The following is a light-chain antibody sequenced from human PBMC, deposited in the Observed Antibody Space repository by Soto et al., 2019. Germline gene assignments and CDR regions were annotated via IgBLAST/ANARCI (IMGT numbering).Light chain of an antibody. CDR2: DAS. CDR3: QQRSNWPPWT. J-gene: IGKJ1*01. Sequence: EIVLTQSPATLSLSPGERATLSCRASQSVSSYLAWYQQKPGQAPRLLIYDASNRATGIPARFSGSGSGTDLTLTISGLEPEDFAVYYCQQRSNWPPWTVGQGTKVEIK. CDR1: QSVSSY. V-gene: IGKV3-11*01.